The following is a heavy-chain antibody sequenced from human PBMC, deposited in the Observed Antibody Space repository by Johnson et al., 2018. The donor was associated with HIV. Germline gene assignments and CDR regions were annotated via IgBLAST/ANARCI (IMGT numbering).Heavy chain of an antibody. CDR2: ISGSGGST. V-gene: IGHV3-23*04. D-gene: IGHD6-13*01. Sequence: MQLVESGGGVVQPGGSLRLSSAASGLTFSSYAMNCVRQAPGTGLEWVSTISGSGGSTYYADSVMGRFTVSRDNSKNALYLQMHSLTAEDTALYYCARDQSSSWPGDAFDIWGQGTLVTVSS. CDR3: ARDQSSSWPGDAFDI. CDR1: GLTFSSYA. J-gene: IGHJ3*02.